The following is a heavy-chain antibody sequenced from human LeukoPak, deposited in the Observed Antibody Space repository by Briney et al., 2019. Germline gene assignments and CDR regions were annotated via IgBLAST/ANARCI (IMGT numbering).Heavy chain of an antibody. CDR2: ISGSGGST. J-gene: IGHJ4*02. Sequence: PGGSLRLSCAASGFTFSNYAMNWVRQAPGKGLEWVSAISGSGGSTYYADSVKGRFTISRDNSKNTLYLQMNSLRAEDTAVYYCAKQDEKREVVPPFDYWGQGTLVTVSS. D-gene: IGHD3-22*01. CDR3: AKQDEKREVVPPFDY. CDR1: GFTFSNYA. V-gene: IGHV3-23*01.